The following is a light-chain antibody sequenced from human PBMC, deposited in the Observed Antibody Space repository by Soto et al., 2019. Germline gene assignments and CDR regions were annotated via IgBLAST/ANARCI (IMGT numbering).Light chain of an antibody. V-gene: IGKV3-11*01. CDR2: AAS. J-gene: IGKJ4*01. CDR3: QQRSDWPPSLT. Sequence: EIVLTQSPATLSLSPGERATLSCRASLSVSSSLAWYQQKPGQAPRLLIYAASHRATGIPTRFSGSGSGTDFTLTISSLEPEDFAVYYCQQRSDWPPSLTFGGGTKVDIK. CDR1: LSVSSS.